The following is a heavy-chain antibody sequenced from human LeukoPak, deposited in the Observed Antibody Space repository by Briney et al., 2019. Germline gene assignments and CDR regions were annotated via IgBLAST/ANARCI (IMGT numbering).Heavy chain of an antibody. J-gene: IGHJ4*02. CDR2: VWFDGNYQ. D-gene: IGHD5-18*01. CDR3: AIGVQQWYFWDF. CDR1: GFTFTTYA. Sequence: PGRSLRLSCAASGFTFTTYAMHWARQAPGKGLEWVEVVWFDGNYQDYADSVKGRFTVSRDNFKNTVYLQINSLRADDTAVYYCAIGVQQWYFWDFWGQGTRVTVSS. V-gene: IGHV3-33*01.